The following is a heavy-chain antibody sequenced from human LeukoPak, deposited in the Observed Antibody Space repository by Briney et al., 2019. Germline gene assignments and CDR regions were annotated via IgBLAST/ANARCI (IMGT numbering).Heavy chain of an antibody. J-gene: IGHJ4*02. CDR1: GFTFSTYT. D-gene: IGHD1-26*01. V-gene: IGHV3-21*01. CDR2: ISSSTTYI. Sequence: GGSLRLSCAASGFTFSTYTMNWVRQAPGKGLEWVSSISSSTTYIYYADSVKGRFTISRDNAKNSLYVQMNSLRAEDTAVYYCAVVGATGWGQGTLVTVSS. CDR3: AVVGATG.